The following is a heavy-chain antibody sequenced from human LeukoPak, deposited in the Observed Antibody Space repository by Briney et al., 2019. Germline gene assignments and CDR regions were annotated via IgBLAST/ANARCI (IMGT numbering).Heavy chain of an antibody. J-gene: IGHJ4*02. CDR3: ARRQSSWYFDY. CDR1: GGSINSYH. Sequence: SEPLSLTCTVSGGSINSYHWSWIRQPPGKGLEWIGYIYYSGSTSYNPSLKSRVTISVDTSKSQFSLKLSSVSAADAAVYYCARRQSSWYFDYWGQGTLVTVSS. V-gene: IGHV4-59*08. D-gene: IGHD6-13*01. CDR2: IYYSGST.